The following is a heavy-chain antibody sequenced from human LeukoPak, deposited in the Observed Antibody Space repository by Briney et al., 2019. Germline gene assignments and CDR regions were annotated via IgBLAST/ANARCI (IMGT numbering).Heavy chain of an antibody. V-gene: IGHV1-18*01. D-gene: IGHD5-18*01. CDR1: GYTFTIYG. J-gene: IGHJ4*02. CDR3: ARVLIGGKNLQLWFIRPHYFDY. CDR2: ISAYNGNT. Sequence: ASVKVSCKASGYTFTIYGISWVRQAPGQWLEWMGWISAYNGNTNYAQKLQGRVTMTTYTSTSTAYMELRSLRSDDTAVYYCARVLIGGKNLQLWFIRPHYFDYWGQGTLVTVSS.